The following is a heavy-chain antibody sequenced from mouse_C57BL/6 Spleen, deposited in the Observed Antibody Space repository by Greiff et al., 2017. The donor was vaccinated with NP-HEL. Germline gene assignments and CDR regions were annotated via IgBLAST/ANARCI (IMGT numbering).Heavy chain of an antibody. CDR3: ARPLYYYGSSYEYFDV. J-gene: IGHJ1*03. CDR1: GYTFTSYW. D-gene: IGHD1-1*01. Sequence: VQLQQPGAELVKPGASVKLSCKASGYTFTSYWMHWVKQRPGRGLEWIGRIDPNSGGTKYNEKFKSKATLTVDKPSSTAYMQLSSLTSEDSAVYYCARPLYYYGSSYEYFDVWGTGTTVTVSS. V-gene: IGHV1-72*01. CDR2: IDPNSGGT.